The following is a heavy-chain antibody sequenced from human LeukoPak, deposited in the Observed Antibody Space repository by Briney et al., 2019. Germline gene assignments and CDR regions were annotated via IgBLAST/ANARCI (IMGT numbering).Heavy chain of an antibody. CDR3: ARDGGYSYGYGPTHFDY. V-gene: IGHV3-48*03. J-gene: IGHJ4*02. CDR2: ISSSGSTI. CDR1: GFTFSSYE. Sequence: GGSLRLSCAASGFTFSSYEMNWVRQAPGKGLEWVSYISSSGSTIYYADSVKGRFTISRDNAKNSLYLQMNSLRAEDTAVYYCARDGGYSYGYGPTHFDYWGQGTLVTVSS. D-gene: IGHD5-18*01.